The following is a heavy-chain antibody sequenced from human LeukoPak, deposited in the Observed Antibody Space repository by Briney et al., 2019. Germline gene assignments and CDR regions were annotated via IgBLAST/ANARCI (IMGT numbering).Heavy chain of an antibody. Sequence: GGSLRLSCATSGFTFSSYAMSWVRQAPGKGLEWVSAISNSGDSTNYADSVKGRFTISRDISKNTPYLQMNTLRAEDTALYYCAKAMPCTSTICYRFDYWGRGTLVTVSS. CDR3: AKAMPCTSTICYRFDY. CDR2: ISNSGDST. D-gene: IGHD2-2*01. J-gene: IGHJ4*02. CDR1: GFTFSSYA. V-gene: IGHV3-23*01.